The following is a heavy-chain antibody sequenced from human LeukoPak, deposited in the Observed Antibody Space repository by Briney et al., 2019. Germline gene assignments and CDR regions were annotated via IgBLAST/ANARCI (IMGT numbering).Heavy chain of an antibody. CDR3: ARGGFYCGGDCYVDY. J-gene: IGHJ4*02. CDR2: INHSGST. D-gene: IGHD2-21*02. CDR1: GGSFSAYY. Sequence: SETLSLTCAVYGGSFSAYYWSWIRQPPGKGQEWIGEINHSGSTNYNPSLKSRVTISVDTSKNQFSLKLSSVTAADTAVYYCARGGFYCGGDCYVDYWGQGTLVTVSS. V-gene: IGHV4-34*01.